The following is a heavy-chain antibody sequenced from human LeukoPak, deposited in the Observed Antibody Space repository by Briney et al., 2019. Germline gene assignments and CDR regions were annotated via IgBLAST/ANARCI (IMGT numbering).Heavy chain of an antibody. V-gene: IGHV4-34*01. CDR1: GGSFSGYY. CDR2: INHSGST. J-gene: IGHJ4*02. Sequence: SETLSLTCAVYGGSFSGYYWSWIRQPPGKGLEWIGEINHSGSTNYNPSLKSRVTISVDTSKNQFSLMLSSVTAADTAVYYCASDPDCSGGSCHTGFIDYWGQGTLVTVSS. D-gene: IGHD2-15*01. CDR3: ASDPDCSGGSCHTGFIDY.